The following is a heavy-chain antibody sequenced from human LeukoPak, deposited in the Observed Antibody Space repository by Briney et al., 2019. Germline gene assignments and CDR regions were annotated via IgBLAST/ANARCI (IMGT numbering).Heavy chain of an antibody. CDR1: GFTFSSYW. J-gene: IGHJ4*02. D-gene: IGHD2-2*03. CDR3: ARAVDIVVVPAAMPDY. Sequence: GGSLRLSCAASGFTFSSYWMSWVRQAPGKGLEWVANIKQEGSEKYYVDSVTGRFTISRDNAKNSLYLQMNSLRAEDTALYYCARAVDIVVVPAAMPDYWGQGTLVTVSS. CDR2: IKQEGSEK. V-gene: IGHV3-7*03.